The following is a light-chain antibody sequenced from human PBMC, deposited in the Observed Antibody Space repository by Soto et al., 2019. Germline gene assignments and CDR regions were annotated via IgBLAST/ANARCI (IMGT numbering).Light chain of an antibody. CDR3: QQSFSTPWT. V-gene: IGKV1-39*01. CDR2: AAS. Sequence: DLQMTQSPSSLSASVGDRVTITCRASQSMIRYLNWYQQKPGKAPILLIYAASSLQSGVPSRFSGSGSGTDFTLTISSLQPEDFATYYCQQSFSTPWTFGQGTKVEIK. CDR1: QSMIRY. J-gene: IGKJ1*01.